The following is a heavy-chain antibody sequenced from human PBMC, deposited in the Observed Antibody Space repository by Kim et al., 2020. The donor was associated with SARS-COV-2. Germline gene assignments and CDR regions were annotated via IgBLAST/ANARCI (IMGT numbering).Heavy chain of an antibody. D-gene: IGHD6-19*01. J-gene: IGHJ4*02. Sequence: GGSLRLSCAASGFTFSSYSMNWVRQAPGKGLEWVSSISSSSSYIYYADSVKGRFTISRDNAKNSLYLQMNSLRAEDTAVYYCAREGSSGWYVLWGQGTLVPVSS. CDR1: GFTFSSYS. V-gene: IGHV3-21*01. CDR2: ISSSSSYI. CDR3: AREGSSGWYVL.